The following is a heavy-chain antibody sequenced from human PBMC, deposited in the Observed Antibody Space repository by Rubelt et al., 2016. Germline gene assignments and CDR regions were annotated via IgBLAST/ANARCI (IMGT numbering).Heavy chain of an antibody. Sequence: QVQLQESGPGLVKPSETLSLTCTVSGSSISTYYWSWIRQPPGKGLAWIGYIYYSGSTNYNPSLKSQVTISVDTSKNQISLKLTSVTAADTAVYYCASSWYRFDYWGQGTRVTVSS. CDR3: ASSWYRFDY. V-gene: IGHV4-59*08. D-gene: IGHD6-13*01. J-gene: IGHJ4*02. CDR2: IYYSGST. CDR1: GSSISTYY.